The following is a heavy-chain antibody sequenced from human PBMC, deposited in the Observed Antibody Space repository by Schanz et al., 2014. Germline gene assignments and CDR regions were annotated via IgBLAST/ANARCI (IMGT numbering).Heavy chain of an antibody. CDR1: GFTLSSYA. D-gene: IGHD6-13*01. J-gene: IGHJ6*02. Sequence: QVQLLQFGGGVVQPGRSLRLSCAAYGFTLSSYAMHWVRQAPGKGLEWVAVISYDGSNKYYADSVKGRFTISRDNSKNSLYLQMNSLRAEDTAVYYCAREEGWGIAAAGPKHYYYGMDVWGQGTTVTVSS. CDR3: AREEGWGIAAAGPKHYYYGMDV. V-gene: IGHV3-30-3*01. CDR2: ISYDGSNK.